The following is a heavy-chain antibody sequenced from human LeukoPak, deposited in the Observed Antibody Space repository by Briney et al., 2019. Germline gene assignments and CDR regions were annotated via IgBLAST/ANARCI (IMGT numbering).Heavy chain of an antibody. Sequence: SETLSLTCTVSGYSISSGYYWGWIRQPPGKGLEWIGYIYYTGSTNHNTSLKSRVTISVDTSKNQFSLKLSSVTAADTAVYYCARVVYSGYDFRGAMDVWGKGTTVTVSS. CDR3: ARVVYSGYDFRGAMDV. D-gene: IGHD5-12*01. CDR1: GYSISSGYY. CDR2: IYYTGST. V-gene: IGHV4-38-2*02. J-gene: IGHJ6*03.